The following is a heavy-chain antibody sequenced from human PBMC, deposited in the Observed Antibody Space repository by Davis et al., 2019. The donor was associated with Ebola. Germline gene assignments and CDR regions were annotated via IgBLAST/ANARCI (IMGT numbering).Heavy chain of an antibody. J-gene: IGHJ4*02. D-gene: IGHD6-19*01. CDR3: AREGGYSSGWPYFDN. V-gene: IGHV1-69*06. Sequence: AASVKVSCKASGGTFSSYAISWVRQAPGQGLEWMGGIIPILGPGNYGQKFQGRVTITADKSTSTAYMELSSLRYEDTAVYYCAREGGYSSGWPYFDNWGQGTLVIVSS. CDR2: IIPILGPG. CDR1: GGTFSSYA.